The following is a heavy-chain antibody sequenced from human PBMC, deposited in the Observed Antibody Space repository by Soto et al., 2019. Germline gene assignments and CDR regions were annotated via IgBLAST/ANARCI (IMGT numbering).Heavy chain of an antibody. Sequence: QVQLVESGGGVVQPGRSLRLSCAASGFTFSSYAMHWVRRAPGKGLEWMAVMSYDGSNKYYADSVKGRFTISRDNSKNTLDLQMNSLRPEDTALYYCARDGWAYWGQGTLVIVSS. CDR3: ARDGWAY. CDR1: GFTFSSYA. D-gene: IGHD1-26*01. V-gene: IGHV3-30-3*01. J-gene: IGHJ4*02. CDR2: MSYDGSNK.